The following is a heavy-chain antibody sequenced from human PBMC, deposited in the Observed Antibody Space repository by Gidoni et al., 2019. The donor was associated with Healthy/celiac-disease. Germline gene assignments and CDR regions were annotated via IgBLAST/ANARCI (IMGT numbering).Heavy chain of an antibody. Sequence: EVQLVESGGGLVQPGGSLRLPCAASGFTFSSYWMSWVRQAPGKGLEWVANIKKDGSEKYYVDYVKGRFTISRDNAKNALYLQMNSLRAEDTAVYYCARDLVGWLEDFYYYGMDVWGQGTTVTVSS. V-gene: IGHV3-7*01. CDR3: ARDLVGWLEDFYYYGMDV. CDR2: IKKDGSEK. J-gene: IGHJ6*02. D-gene: IGHD6-19*01. CDR1: GFTFSSYW.